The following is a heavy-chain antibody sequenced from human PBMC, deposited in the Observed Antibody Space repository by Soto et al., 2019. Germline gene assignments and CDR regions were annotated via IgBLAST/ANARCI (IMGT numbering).Heavy chain of an antibody. CDR1: GGSISSYY. D-gene: IGHD1-26*01. CDR3: ARYQSRAWFDP. Sequence: SETLSLTCTVSGGSISSYYWSWIRQPPGKGLEWIGYIYYSGSTNYNPSLKSRVTISVDTSKNQFSLKLSSVTAADTAVYYCARYQSRAWFDPWGQGTLVTVSS. CDR2: IYYSGST. V-gene: IGHV4-59*08. J-gene: IGHJ5*02.